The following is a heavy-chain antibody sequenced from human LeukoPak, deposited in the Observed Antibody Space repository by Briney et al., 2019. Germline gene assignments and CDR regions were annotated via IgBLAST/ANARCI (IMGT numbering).Heavy chain of an antibody. CDR1: GYTFTCYY. D-gene: IGHD5-18*01. CDR2: INPNSGGT. V-gene: IGHV1-2*02. Sequence: ASVKVSCKASGYTFTCYYMHWVRQAPGQGLEWMGWINPNSGGTNYAQKFQGRVTMTRDTSISTAYMELSRLRPDDTAVYYCARWRYSYVLGPSYYYYYMDVWGKGTTVTVYS. J-gene: IGHJ6*03. CDR3: ARWRYSYVLGPSYYYYYMDV.